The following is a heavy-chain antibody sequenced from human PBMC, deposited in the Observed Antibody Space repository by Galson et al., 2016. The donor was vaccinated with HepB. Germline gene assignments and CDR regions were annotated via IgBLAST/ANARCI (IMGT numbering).Heavy chain of an antibody. CDR2: FDPEEGET. CDR3: ATQGRVPDLPYKWVDP. V-gene: IGHV1-24*01. CDR1: GYTLTEVS. Sequence: SVKVSCKVSGYTLTEVSIHWLRQAPGKGLEWMGGFDPEEGETIYAQKFQGRVTMTEDTSTDTAYMELSSLRSQDTAVYYCATQGRVPDLPYKWVDPWGQGTLVTVSS. J-gene: IGHJ5*02. D-gene: IGHD2-2*01.